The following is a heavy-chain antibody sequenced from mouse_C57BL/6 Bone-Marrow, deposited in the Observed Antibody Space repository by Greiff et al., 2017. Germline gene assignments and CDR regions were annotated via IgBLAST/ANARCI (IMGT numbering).Heavy chain of an antibody. J-gene: IGHJ4*01. D-gene: IGHD2-12*01. CDR3: AGGWILQFYAMDY. CDR1: GYTFTDYY. Sequence: VQLKQSGPVLVKPGASVKMSCKASGYTFTDYYMNWVKQSHGKRLEWIGVINPYNGGTNYNQEFKGKATLTVDKSSSTAYMELNSLTSEDSAVDYCAGGWILQFYAMDYWGQGTSVTVSS. V-gene: IGHV1-19*01. CDR2: INPYNGGT.